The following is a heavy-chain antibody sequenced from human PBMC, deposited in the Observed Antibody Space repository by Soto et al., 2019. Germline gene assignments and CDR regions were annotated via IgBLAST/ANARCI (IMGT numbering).Heavy chain of an antibody. J-gene: IGHJ3*02. CDR3: ARGVYGSGNYYTGPSAFDI. V-gene: IGHV1-69*01. D-gene: IGHD3-10*01. CDR2: TLPVFNTA. Sequence: QVQLEQSGAEVKKPGSSVKISCKASGGTLSDHGVSWLRQAPGQGLEWVGGTLPVFNTANYAPKFQGRVTIAADQSTNIAYMELGSLRSDDTAFYYCARGVYGSGNYYTGPSAFDIWGQGTLVIVSS. CDR1: GGTLSDHG.